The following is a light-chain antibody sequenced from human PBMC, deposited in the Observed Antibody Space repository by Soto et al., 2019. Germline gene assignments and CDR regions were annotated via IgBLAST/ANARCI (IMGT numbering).Light chain of an antibody. V-gene: IGKV1-33*01. Sequence: DIQMTQSPSSLSAYVGDRVTITCQASQDINSYLIWYQQKPGKVPKVIIYDASNLETGVTSRFSGSGSGTDFAFTISSLQPEEIATYYCQQYDSLPLTCGGGTKVHI. CDR2: DAS. J-gene: IGKJ4*01. CDR1: QDINSY. CDR3: QQYDSLPLT.